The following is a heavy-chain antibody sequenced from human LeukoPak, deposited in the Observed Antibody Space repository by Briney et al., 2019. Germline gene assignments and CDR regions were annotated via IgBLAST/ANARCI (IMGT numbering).Heavy chain of an antibody. V-gene: IGHV3-74*01. Sequence: PGGSLRLSCAAPGFTFSTYWMQWVRQDPGKGLVWVSHINSYGSSTAYADSVKGRFTISRDNAKKTLYPQMNSLRVEDTAIYYCRTYRWGDSFEYWGQATPATVSS. CDR1: GFTFSTYW. D-gene: IGHD3-16*01. J-gene: IGHJ4*02. CDR2: INSYGSST. CDR3: RTYRWGDSFEY.